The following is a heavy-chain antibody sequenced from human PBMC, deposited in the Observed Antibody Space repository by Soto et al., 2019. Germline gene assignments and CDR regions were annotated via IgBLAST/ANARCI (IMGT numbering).Heavy chain of an antibody. Sequence: QVRLVQSGAEVKKPGASVKVSCKASGYTFTNYYMHWVRQAPGQGLEWMGIINPSAGSTSYAQKFQDRVTMTRDTSTSTVYMELSSLRSEATAVYFCARELPVLTGTFHYCYYYGMDVWGQGTTVTVSS. CDR2: INPSAGST. CDR3: ARELPVLTGTFHYCYYYGMDV. CDR1: GYTFTNYY. V-gene: IGHV1-46*01. D-gene: IGHD4-17*01. J-gene: IGHJ6*02.